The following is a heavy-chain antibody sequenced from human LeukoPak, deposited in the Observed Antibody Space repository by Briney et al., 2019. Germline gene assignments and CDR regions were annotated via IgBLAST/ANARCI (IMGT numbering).Heavy chain of an antibody. Sequence: GGSLRLSCAASGFTFSSYWMSWVRQAPGKGLEWVANIKQDGSEKYYADSVKGRFTISRDNAKNSLYLQMNSLRAEDTAVYYCARDGAILAQSPVAGSSNWFDPWGQGNLVTVSS. J-gene: IGHJ5*02. D-gene: IGHD6-19*01. CDR1: GFTFSSYW. V-gene: IGHV3-7*01. CDR2: IKQDGSEK. CDR3: ARDGAILAQSPVAGSSNWFDP.